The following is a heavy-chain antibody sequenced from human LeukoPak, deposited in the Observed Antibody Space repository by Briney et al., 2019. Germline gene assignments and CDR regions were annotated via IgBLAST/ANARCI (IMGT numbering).Heavy chain of an antibody. J-gene: IGHJ4*02. CDR1: EFTFSSYG. V-gene: IGHV3-30*18. CDR2: ISYDGSNK. CDR3: AKNEHIVVVTAIPDY. Sequence: PGGSLRLSCAASEFTFSSYGMHWVRQAPGKGLEWVAVISYDGSNKYYADSVKGRFTISRDNSKNTLYLQMNSLRAEDTAVYYCAKNEHIVVVTAIPDYWGQGTLVTVSS. D-gene: IGHD2-21*02.